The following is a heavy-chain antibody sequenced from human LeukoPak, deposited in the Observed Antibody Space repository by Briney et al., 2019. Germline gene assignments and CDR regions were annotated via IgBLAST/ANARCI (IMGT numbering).Heavy chain of an antibody. J-gene: IGHJ5*02. CDR3: AKDTSNYYGLSRRFDP. Sequence: GGSLRLSCAASGFTFSSYAMSWVRQAPGKGLEWVSAISGSGGSTYYADSVKGRFTISRDNSKNTLYLQTNSLRAEDTAVYYCAKDTSNYYGLSRRFDPWGQGTLVTVSS. CDR2: ISGSGGST. CDR1: GFTFSSYA. V-gene: IGHV3-23*01. D-gene: IGHD3-10*01.